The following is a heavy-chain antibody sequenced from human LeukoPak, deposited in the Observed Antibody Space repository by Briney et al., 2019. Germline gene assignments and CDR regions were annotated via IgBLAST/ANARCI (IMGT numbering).Heavy chain of an antibody. D-gene: IGHD4-23*01. CDR1: GGSISSSSYY. Sequence: SETLSLTCTVSGGSISSSSYYWGWIRQPPGKGLEWIGSIYYSGSTNYNPSLKSRVTISVDTSKNQFSLKLSSVTAADTAVYYCARVGTVVTHTGPYYYYMDAWGKGTTVTVSS. CDR2: IYYSGST. V-gene: IGHV4-39*07. CDR3: ARVGTVVTHTGPYYYYMDA. J-gene: IGHJ6*03.